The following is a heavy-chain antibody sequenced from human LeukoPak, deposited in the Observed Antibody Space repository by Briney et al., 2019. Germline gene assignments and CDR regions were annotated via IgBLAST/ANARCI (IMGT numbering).Heavy chain of an antibody. CDR2: ISGSGGST. D-gene: IGHD3-22*01. CDR1: GFTFSSYA. CDR3: AKDTMIVVVMNHDAFDI. V-gene: IGHV3-23*01. J-gene: IGHJ3*02. Sequence: GGSLRLSCAASGFTFSSYAMSWVRQAPGKGLEWVSAISGSGGSTYYADSVKGRFTISRDNSKNTLYLQMNSLRAEDTAVYYCAKDTMIVVVMNHDAFDIWGQGTMVTVSS.